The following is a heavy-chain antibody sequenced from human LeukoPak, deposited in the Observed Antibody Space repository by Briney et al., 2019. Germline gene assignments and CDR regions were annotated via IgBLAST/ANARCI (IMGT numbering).Heavy chain of an antibody. CDR1: GFTFITYS. CDR2: INHSGST. V-gene: IGHV4-34*01. Sequence: GSLRLSCEASGFTFITYSMNWVRQPPGKGLEWIGEINHSGSTNYNPSLKSRVTISVDTSKNQFSLKLSSVTAADTAVYYCARRYDSSGYYYRPFDYWGQGTLVTVSS. J-gene: IGHJ4*02. CDR3: ARRYDSSGYYYRPFDY. D-gene: IGHD3-22*01.